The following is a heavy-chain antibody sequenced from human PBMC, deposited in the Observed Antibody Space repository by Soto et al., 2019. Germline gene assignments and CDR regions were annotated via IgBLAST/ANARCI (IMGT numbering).Heavy chain of an antibody. D-gene: IGHD1-1*01. CDR1: GFTFRNYA. J-gene: IGHJ4*02. CDR3: AKGPTGATTRVAY. V-gene: IGHV3-23*01. CDR2: ITEIGAT. Sequence: GPLRISCAASGFTFRNYAMNWVREAPGEGLEWVSEITEIGATYYTDSVKVRFTISRDNSKNTLYLQMNSLRAEDTAVYYCAKGPTGATTRVAYWGQGTLVPVSS.